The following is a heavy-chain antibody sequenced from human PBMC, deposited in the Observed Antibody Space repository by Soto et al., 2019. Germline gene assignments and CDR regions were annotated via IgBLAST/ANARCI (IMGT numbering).Heavy chain of an antibody. CDR3: ASEEGDEYYEY. CDR1: AGTFSSYV. J-gene: IGHJ1*01. D-gene: IGHD3-16*01. CDR2: IIAKVGKT. Sequence: QVQLVQSGAEVKKPGSSVKVSCKASAGTFSSYVFSWVRQAPGQGLEWMGGIIAKVGKTYYAQKFPGRITSTADEFTSTAYMELSSLGAEDTALYYCASEEGDEYYEYWGQGSLVTVYS. V-gene: IGHV1-69*01.